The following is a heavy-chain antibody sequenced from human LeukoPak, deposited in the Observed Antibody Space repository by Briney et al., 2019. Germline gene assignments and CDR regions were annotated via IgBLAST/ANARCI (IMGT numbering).Heavy chain of an antibody. Sequence: PGGSLRLSCAASGFTFSRYAMSWVRPAPGKGLEWVSAFSGSDGSTYYADSVKGRFTISRDNSKNTVYLQMNSLRAEDTAVYYCAKDMTIYSTSWYEYFQHWGQGTLVTVFS. CDR2: FSGSDGST. J-gene: IGHJ1*01. CDR3: AKDMTIYSTSWYEYFQH. V-gene: IGHV3-23*01. CDR1: GFTFSRYA. D-gene: IGHD6-13*01.